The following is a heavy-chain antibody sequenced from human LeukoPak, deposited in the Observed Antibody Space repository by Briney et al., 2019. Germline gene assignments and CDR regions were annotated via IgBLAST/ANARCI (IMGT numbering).Heavy chain of an antibody. CDR3: ARRYCSSTSCYRRSWFDP. V-gene: IGHV4-34*01. Sequence: PSETLSLTCAVYGGSFSGYYWSWIRQPPGRGLGWIGEVNHSGSTNYNPSLKSRVTISVDTSKNQFSLKLSSVTAADTAVYYCARRYCSSTSCYRRSWFDPWGQGTLVTVSS. CDR1: GGSFSGYY. D-gene: IGHD2-2*01. CDR2: VNHSGST. J-gene: IGHJ5*02.